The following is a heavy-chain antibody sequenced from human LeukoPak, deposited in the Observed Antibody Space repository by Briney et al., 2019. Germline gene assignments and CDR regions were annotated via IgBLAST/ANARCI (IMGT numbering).Heavy chain of an antibody. CDR2: INSDGSST. J-gene: IGHJ4*02. D-gene: IGHD3-22*01. Sequence: GGSLRLSCAASGFTFSSYWMHWVRQAPGKGLVWVSRINSDGSSTSYADSVKGRFTISRDNAKNTLYLQMNSLRAEDTAVYYCATPYYYDSSGYYPFRDWGQGTLVTVSS. CDR1: GFTFSSYW. V-gene: IGHV3-74*01. CDR3: ATPYYYDSSGYYPFRD.